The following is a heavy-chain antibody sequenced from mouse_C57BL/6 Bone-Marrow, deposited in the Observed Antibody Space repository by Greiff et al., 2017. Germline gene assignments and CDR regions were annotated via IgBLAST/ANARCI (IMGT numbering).Heavy chain of an antibody. CDR1: GYTFTSYG. J-gene: IGHJ2*01. V-gene: IGHV1-81*01. CDR3: GSTAQATYYY. D-gene: IGHD3-2*02. CDR2: IYPRSGNT. Sequence: QVQLQQSGAELARPGASVKLSCKASGYTFTSYGISWVKQRTGQGLEWIGEIYPRSGNTYYNEKFKGKATLTADKSSSTAYMELRSLTSEDSAVYFCGSTAQATYYYWGQGTTLTVSS.